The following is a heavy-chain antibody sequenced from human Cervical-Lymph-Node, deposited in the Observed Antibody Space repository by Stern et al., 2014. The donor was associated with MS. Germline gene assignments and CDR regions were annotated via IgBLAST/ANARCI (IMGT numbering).Heavy chain of an antibody. CDR3: VRTWRENTFDS. Sequence: EVQLVESGGNLGQPGGSLRLSCAASGFSLRAYSMSWVRQAPGKGLEWVAFVSNGGTAIYYADSVKGRFTISRDMASNSLYLQMNSLRDEDTAVYYCVRTWRENTFDSWGQGILVTVSS. V-gene: IGHV3-48*02. D-gene: IGHD5-24*01. J-gene: IGHJ4*02. CDR2: VSNGGTAI. CDR1: GFSLRAYS.